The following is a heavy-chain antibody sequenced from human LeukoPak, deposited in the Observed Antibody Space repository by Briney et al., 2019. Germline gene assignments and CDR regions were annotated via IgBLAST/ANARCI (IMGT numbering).Heavy chain of an antibody. CDR3: ANPIMITFGGVIAIDY. V-gene: IGHV3-9*01. CDR1: GFTFDDYA. CDR2: ISWNSGSI. J-gene: IGHJ4*02. Sequence: GRSLRLSCAASGFTFDDYAMHWVRQAPGKGLEWVSGISWNSGSIGYADSVKGRFTISRDNAKNTLYLQMNSLRAEDTAVYYCANPIMITFGGVIAIDYWGQGTLVTVSS. D-gene: IGHD3-16*02.